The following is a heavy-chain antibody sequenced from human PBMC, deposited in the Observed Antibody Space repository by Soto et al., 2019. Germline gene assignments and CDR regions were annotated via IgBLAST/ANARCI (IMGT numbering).Heavy chain of an antibody. J-gene: IGHJ5*02. CDR2: IIGSGGST. CDR1: AFTFSSYA. Sequence: PGGALRLSCAASAFTFSSYAMSWFRQPPGKGLEWVSSIIGSGGSTYYADSVKGRFTISRDNSKNTLYLQMNSLKIEDTAVYYCTQAMTETKPLSWDEATRVSVS. CDR3: TQAMTETKPLS. D-gene: IGHD2-21*02. V-gene: IGHV3-23*01.